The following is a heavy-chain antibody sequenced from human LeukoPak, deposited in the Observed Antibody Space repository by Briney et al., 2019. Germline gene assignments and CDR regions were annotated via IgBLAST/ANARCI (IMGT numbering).Heavy chain of an antibody. D-gene: IGHD4-17*01. V-gene: IGHV4-31*03. J-gene: IGHJ3*02. CDR1: RGSITSGGSY. CDR2: IYYSGST. Sequence: SETLSLTCTVSRGSITSGGSYWSSVRPHPGDGLEWIGYIYYSGSTSYHPSLKSRVTISVDTSKNQFSLKLSSVTAADTAVYYCARDPMTTVTTNAFDIWGQGTMVTVSS. CDR3: ARDPMTTVTTNAFDI.